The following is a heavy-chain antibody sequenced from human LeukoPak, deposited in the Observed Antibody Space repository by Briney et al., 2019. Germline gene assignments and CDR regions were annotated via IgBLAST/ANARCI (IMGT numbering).Heavy chain of an antibody. Sequence: GGSLRLSCAASGFTFSSYAMSWVRQAPGKGLEWVSSISSGGGSTYYADSVKGRFTISRDNSKNTLYLQMNSLRAEDAAVYYCAKDRTGNLVAWIDPWGRGNLVTVPS. CDR1: GFTFSSYA. V-gene: IGHV3-23*01. J-gene: IGHJ5*02. CDR2: ISSGGGST. CDR3: AKDRTGNLVAWIDP. D-gene: IGHD4-23*01.